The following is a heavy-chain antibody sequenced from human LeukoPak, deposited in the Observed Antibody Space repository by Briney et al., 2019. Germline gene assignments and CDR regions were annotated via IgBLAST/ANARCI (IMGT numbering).Heavy chain of an antibody. J-gene: IGHJ5*02. D-gene: IGHD6-19*01. CDR2: INPTSFGT. Sequence: ASVKVSCKASGYTFTGYYIHWVRQAPGQGLEWMGWINPTSFGTKYEQKFQGRVTMTRDTSISIDYMELSDLRSDDTAVYYCARFRGSGWYSFDLWGQGTLVTVSS. V-gene: IGHV1-2*02. CDR1: GYTFTGYY. CDR3: ARFRGSGWYSFDL.